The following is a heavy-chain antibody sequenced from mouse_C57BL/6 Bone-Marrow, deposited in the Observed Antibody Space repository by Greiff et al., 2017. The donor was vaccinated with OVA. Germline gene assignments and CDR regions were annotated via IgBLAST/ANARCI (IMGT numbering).Heavy chain of an antibody. J-gene: IGHJ4*01. CDR3: AGWLPWDYYAMDY. V-gene: IGHV14-3*01. Sequence: EVQLQQSVAELVRPGASVKLSCTASGFNIKNTYMHWVKQRPEQGLAWIGRIDPANGNTKYAPKFQGKATITADTSSNTAYLQLSSLTSEDTAIYYCAGWLPWDYYAMDYWGQGTSVTVSS. CDR2: IDPANGNT. D-gene: IGHD2-2*01. CDR1: GFNIKNTY.